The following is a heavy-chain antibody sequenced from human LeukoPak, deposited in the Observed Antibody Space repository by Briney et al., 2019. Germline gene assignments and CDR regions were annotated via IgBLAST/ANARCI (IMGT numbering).Heavy chain of an antibody. CDR2: IYSGGST. Sequence: TGGSLRLSCAASGFIVSDKYMSWVRRAPGKGLEWVSIIYSGGSTYYAESVKGRFTISRDNSKNTLYLQMNSLRAEDTAVYYCARVADYGDPYYFNYWGQGTLVTVSS. V-gene: IGHV3-53*01. D-gene: IGHD4-17*01. CDR1: GFIVSDKY. J-gene: IGHJ4*02. CDR3: ARVADYGDPYYFNY.